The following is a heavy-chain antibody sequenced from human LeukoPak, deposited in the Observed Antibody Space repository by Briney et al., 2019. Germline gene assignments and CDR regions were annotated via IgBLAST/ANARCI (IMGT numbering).Heavy chain of an antibody. V-gene: IGHV1-18*01. Sequence: PGASVKVSCKASGYTFTSYGISWVRQAPGQGLGWMGWISIYNGKINYAQKFQGRVTMTTDTSTSTAYMELRSLRSDDTAVYYCARWDYYDSRTFDIWGQGTMVTVSS. CDR3: ARWDYYDSRTFDI. CDR1: GYTFTSYG. CDR2: ISIYNGKI. D-gene: IGHD3-22*01. J-gene: IGHJ3*02.